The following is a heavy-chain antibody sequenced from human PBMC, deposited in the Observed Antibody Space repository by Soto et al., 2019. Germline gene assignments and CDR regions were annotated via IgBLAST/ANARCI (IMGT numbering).Heavy chain of an antibody. V-gene: IGHV3-30-3*01. D-gene: IGHD1-1*01. CDR1: GFIFSNYA. CDR2: ISHDGTNE. J-gene: IGHJ5*02. CDR3: ARDRGIRLDRSNWFDP. Sequence: GSLRISCAASGFIFSNYAMDWVREAPGKGLEWVAAISHDGTNEYYTDSVKGRFTISRDNSKNTLFLQMNSLRTDDAGVYFCARDRGIRLDRSNWFDPWGQGTLVTVSS.